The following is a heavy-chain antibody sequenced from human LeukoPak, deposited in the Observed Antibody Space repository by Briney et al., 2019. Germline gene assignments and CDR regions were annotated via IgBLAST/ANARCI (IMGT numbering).Heavy chain of an antibody. CDR3: ARHAHVVVAAYNY. D-gene: IGHD2-15*01. CDR2: IYYSGST. CDR1: GGSISSSNYY. V-gene: IGHV4-39*01. Sequence: PSETLSLTCTVSGGSISSSNYYWGWIRQAPGKGLEWIGTIYYSGSTYYSPSLKSRVTISMVTSKNQFSLKLSSVTAADTAVYYCARHAHVVVAAYNYWGQGTLVTVSS. J-gene: IGHJ4*02.